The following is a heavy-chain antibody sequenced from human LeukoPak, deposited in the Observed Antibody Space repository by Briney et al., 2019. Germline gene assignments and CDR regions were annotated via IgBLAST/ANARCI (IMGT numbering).Heavy chain of an antibody. J-gene: IGHJ5*02. CDR3: ARGLKSVTTKRGLRFDP. D-gene: IGHD4-17*01. V-gene: IGHV4-34*01. CDR2: INHSGST. Sequence: SETLSLTCAVYGGSFSGYYWSWIRQPPGKGLEWIGEINHSGSTNYNPSLKSRVTISVDTSKNQFSLKLSSVTAADTAVYYCARGLKSVTTKRGLRFDPWGQGTLVTVSS. CDR1: GGSFSGYY.